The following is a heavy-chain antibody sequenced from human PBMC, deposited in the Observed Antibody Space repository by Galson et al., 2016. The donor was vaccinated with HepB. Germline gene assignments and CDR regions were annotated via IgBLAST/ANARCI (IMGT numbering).Heavy chain of an antibody. V-gene: IGHV3-7*01. D-gene: IGHD6-13*01. CDR2: IKQDGSKK. CDR1: GFIFSDYW. CDR3: AREGIGGFDP. J-gene: IGHJ5*02. Sequence: SLRLSCAASGFIFSDYWMSWVRQAPGKGLEWVANIKQDGSKKEYVDPVKGRFTISRDNAEKALYLQVSSLTAEDTAVYYCAREGIGGFDPWGQGTLVTLSS.